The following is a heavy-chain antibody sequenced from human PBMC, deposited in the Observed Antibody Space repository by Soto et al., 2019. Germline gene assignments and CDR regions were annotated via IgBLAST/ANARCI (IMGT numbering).Heavy chain of an antibody. V-gene: IGHV3-33*01. D-gene: IGHD3-16*01. Sequence: QVQLVESGGGVVQPGRSLRLSCAASGFTFSDYGMHWVRQAPGKGLEWVASLYYDGSNKQYADSVRGRFTISRDDAKNTLYLLMNSLRAEDTAVYYCARDWVPFTWGQGTLVTVSS. CDR3: ARDWVPFT. CDR2: LYYDGSNK. J-gene: IGHJ5*02. CDR1: GFTFSDYG.